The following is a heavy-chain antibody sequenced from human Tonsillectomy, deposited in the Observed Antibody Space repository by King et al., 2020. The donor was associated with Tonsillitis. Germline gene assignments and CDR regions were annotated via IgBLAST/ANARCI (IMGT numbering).Heavy chain of an antibody. J-gene: IGHJ5*02. CDR3: ARQGYSGYDLGNWFDT. Sequence: QLQESGPGLVKPSETLSLTCTVSGGSISSSSYYWGWIRQPPGKGLEWIGSIYYSGSTYYNPSLKSRVTISVDTSKNQFSLKLSSVTAADTAVYYCARQGYSGYDLGNWFDTWGQGTLVTVSS. D-gene: IGHD5-12*01. V-gene: IGHV4-39*01. CDR2: IYYSGST. CDR1: GGSISSSSYY.